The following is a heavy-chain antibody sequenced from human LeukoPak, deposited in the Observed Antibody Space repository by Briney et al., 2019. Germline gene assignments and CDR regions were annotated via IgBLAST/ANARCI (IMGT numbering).Heavy chain of an antibody. CDR2: IIPIFGTA. CDR3: ARDGSSGWSYDAFDI. Sequence: SVKVSCKASGGTFSSYAISWVRQPPGQGLEWMGGIIPIFGTANYAQKFQGRVTITADESTSTAYMELSSLRSEDTAVYYCARDGSSGWSYDAFDIWGQGTMVTVSS. D-gene: IGHD6-19*01. CDR1: GGTFSSYA. V-gene: IGHV1-69*13. J-gene: IGHJ3*02.